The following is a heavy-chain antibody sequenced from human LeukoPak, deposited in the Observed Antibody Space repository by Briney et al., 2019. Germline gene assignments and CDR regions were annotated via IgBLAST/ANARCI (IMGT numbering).Heavy chain of an antibody. J-gene: IGHJ4*02. CDR2: INHSGST. V-gene: IGHV4-34*01. Sequence: TSSETLSLTCAVYGGSFSGYYWSWIRQPPGKGLEWIGEINHSGSTNYNPSLKSRVTISVDTSKNQFSLKLSSVTAADTAVYYCARHGAFVLSYYFDYWGQGTLVTVSS. CDR3: ARHGAFVLSYYFDY. D-gene: IGHD2-8*02. CDR1: GGSFSGYY.